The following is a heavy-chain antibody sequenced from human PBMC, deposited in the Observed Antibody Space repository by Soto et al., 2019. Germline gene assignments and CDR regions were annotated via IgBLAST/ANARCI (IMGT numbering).Heavy chain of an antibody. V-gene: IGHV3-30-3*01. Sequence: HPGGSLRLSCAASGFTFSSYAMHWVRQAPGKGLEWVAVISYDGSNKYYADSVKGRFTISRDNSKNTLYLQMNSLRAEDTAVYYCARDLEYSSGWYNWFDPWGQGTLVTVSS. CDR3: ARDLEYSSGWYNWFDP. D-gene: IGHD6-19*01. CDR2: ISYDGSNK. J-gene: IGHJ5*02. CDR1: GFTFSSYA.